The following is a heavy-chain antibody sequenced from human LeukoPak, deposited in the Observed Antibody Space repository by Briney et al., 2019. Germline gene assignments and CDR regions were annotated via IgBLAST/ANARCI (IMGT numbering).Heavy chain of an antibody. CDR1: GYSFTSYW. D-gene: IGHD4-17*01. J-gene: IGHJ3*01. V-gene: IGHV5-51*01. Sequence: GEPLNISLKASGYSFTSYWIAWVRQTPGKGLELMGFIYPTDSDTTYTPSFQGQVTISVDKTINTAYLQWRSLKASHSAIYYCAYGHNAFDLWGQGTMVTVSP. CDR3: AYGHNAFDL. CDR2: IYPTDSDT.